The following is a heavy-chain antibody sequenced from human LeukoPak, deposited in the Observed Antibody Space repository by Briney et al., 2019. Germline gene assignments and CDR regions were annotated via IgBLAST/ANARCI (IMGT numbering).Heavy chain of an antibody. V-gene: IGHV3-48*01. CDR2: ISSSSSTI. CDR3: ARDVYYYYYMDV. Sequence: PGGSLRLSCAASGFTFSSYSMNWVRQAPGKGLEWVSYISSSSSTIYYADSVKSRFTISRDNAKNSLYLQMNSLRAEDTAIYYCARDVYYYYYMDVWGKGTTVTVSS. CDR1: GFTFSSYS. J-gene: IGHJ6*03.